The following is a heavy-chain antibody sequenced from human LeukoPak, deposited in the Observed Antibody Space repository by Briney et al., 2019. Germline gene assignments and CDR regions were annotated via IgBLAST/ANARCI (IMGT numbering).Heavy chain of an antibody. Sequence: GGSLRLSCAASGFTFSGSATHWVRQASGKGLEWVGRIRSKANSYATAYAASVKGRFTISRDDSKNTAYLQMNSLKTEDTAVYYCTRRGGDYVDYWGQGTLVTVSS. CDR2: IRSKANSYAT. CDR3: TRRGGDYVDY. J-gene: IGHJ4*02. D-gene: IGHD3-16*01. V-gene: IGHV3-73*01. CDR1: GFTFSGSA.